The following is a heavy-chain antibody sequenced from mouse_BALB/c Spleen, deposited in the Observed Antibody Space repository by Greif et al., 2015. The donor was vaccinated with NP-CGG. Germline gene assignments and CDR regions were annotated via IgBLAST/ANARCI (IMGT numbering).Heavy chain of an antibody. CDR1: GYTFTSYW. Sequence: QVQLQQSGAELVRPGASVKLSCKASGYTFTSYWINWVKQRPGQGLEWIGNIYPSDSYTNYNQKFKDKATLTVDKSSSTAYMQLSSPTSEDSAVYYCTRRILVGYFDYWGQGTTLTVSS. J-gene: IGHJ2*01. CDR3: TRRILVGYFDY. V-gene: IGHV1-69*02. CDR2: IYPSDSYT.